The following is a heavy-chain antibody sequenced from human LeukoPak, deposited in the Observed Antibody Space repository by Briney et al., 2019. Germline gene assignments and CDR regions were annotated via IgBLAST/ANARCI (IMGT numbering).Heavy chain of an antibody. J-gene: IGHJ4*02. D-gene: IGHD6-13*01. CDR3: AKSSAPGIAAAGDLDY. Sequence: EGSLRLSCAASGFTFSSYAMSWVRQAPGKGLEWVSAISGSGGSTYYADSVKGRFTISRDNSKNTLYLQMNSLRAEDTAVYYCAKSSAPGIAAAGDLDYWGQGTLVTVSS. V-gene: IGHV3-23*01. CDR1: GFTFSSYA. CDR2: ISGSGGST.